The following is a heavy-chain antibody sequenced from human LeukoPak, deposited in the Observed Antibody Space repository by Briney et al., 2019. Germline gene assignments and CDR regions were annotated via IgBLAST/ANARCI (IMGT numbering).Heavy chain of an antibody. CDR3: ATVRDGYNYNYFDY. J-gene: IGHJ4*02. V-gene: IGHV4-38-2*02. Sequence: SETLSLTCTVSGYSITSAYYWGWIRQPPGKGLEWIGSFFLKGSTYYNPSLKSRVTIDTSKNQFSLKLSSVTAADTAVYYCATVRDGYNYNYFDYWGQGTLVTVSS. D-gene: IGHD5-24*01. CDR2: FFLKGST. CDR1: GYSITSAYY.